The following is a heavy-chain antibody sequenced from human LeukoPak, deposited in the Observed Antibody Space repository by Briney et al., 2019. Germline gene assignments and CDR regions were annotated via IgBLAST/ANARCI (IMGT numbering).Heavy chain of an antibody. CDR3: ARHAEMSTSFDY. Sequence: GESLRISCKGSGYSFTSYWISWVRQMPGKGLEWMGTIDPSDSYTNYSPSFQGQVSISADKSISTAYLQWSSLKASATATYYCARHAEMSTSFDYWGQGTLVTVSS. V-gene: IGHV5-10-1*04. D-gene: IGHD5-24*01. J-gene: IGHJ4*02. CDR1: GYSFTSYW. CDR2: IDPSDSYT.